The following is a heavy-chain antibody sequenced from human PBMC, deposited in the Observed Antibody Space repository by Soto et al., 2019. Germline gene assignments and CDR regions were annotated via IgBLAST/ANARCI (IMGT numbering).Heavy chain of an antibody. CDR3: ARRGYSYGFDYYYGMDV. D-gene: IGHD5-18*01. J-gene: IGHJ6*02. Sequence: PGVTQKIRKKCAEYNSIDFWIGFIRKIPRKGQEWMGISYPGDSDTRYSPSFQGQVTISADKSISTAYLQWSSLKASDTAMYYCARRGYSYGFDYYYGMDVWGQGTTVTVPS. V-gene: IGHV5-51*01. CDR1: EYNSIDFW. CDR2: SYPGDSDT.